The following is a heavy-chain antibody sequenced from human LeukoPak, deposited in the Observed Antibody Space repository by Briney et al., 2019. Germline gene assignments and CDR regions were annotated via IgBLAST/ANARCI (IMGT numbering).Heavy chain of an antibody. CDR1: GFTFTTYA. CDR3: AKDLALAGTGGGFDV. CDR2: ISGGGDKA. V-gene: IGHV3-23*01. D-gene: IGHD6-19*01. Sequence: PGGSLRLSCAASGFTFTTYAINWVRPAPGKGLEWVSGISGGGDKAFYADSVNGRFTISRDNSENTVSLQMRSLRAEDTALYYCAKDLALAGTGGGFDVWGQGTRVAVSS. J-gene: IGHJ3*01.